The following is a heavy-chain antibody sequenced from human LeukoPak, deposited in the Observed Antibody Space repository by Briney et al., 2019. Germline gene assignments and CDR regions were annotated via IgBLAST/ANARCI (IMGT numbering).Heavy chain of an antibody. V-gene: IGHV6-1*01. CDR2: TYYRSKWYN. J-gene: IGHJ6*02. CDR3: ARVPGYQTNFYYYGMDV. Sequence: SQTLSLTCAISGDSVSRNSAAWNWIRQSPSRGLEWLVRTYYRSKWYNDYAVSVKSRITINPDISKNQFSLQLNSVTPEDTAVYYCARVPGYQTNFYYYGMDVWGQGTTVTVSS. D-gene: IGHD3-9*01. CDR1: GDSVSRNSAA.